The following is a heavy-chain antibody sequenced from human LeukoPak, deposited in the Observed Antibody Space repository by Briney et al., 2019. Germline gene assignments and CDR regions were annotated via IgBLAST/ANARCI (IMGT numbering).Heavy chain of an antibody. Sequence: SETLSLTCTVSGYSISSGYYCGWIRQPPGKGLDWIGSIYHTGSTYYIPSLKSRVTISVDTSKNQFSLKLNSVTAADTAVYYCARRTRDCGSISCYHDYWGQGTLVTVSS. J-gene: IGHJ4*02. V-gene: IGHV4-38-2*02. CDR3: ARRTRDCGSISCYHDY. D-gene: IGHD2-2*01. CDR2: IYHTGST. CDR1: GYSISSGYY.